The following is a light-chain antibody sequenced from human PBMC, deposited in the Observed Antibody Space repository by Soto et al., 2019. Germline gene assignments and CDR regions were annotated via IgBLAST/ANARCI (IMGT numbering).Light chain of an antibody. CDR2: GSS. CDR3: QPYGPSPRT. Sequence: EIVLTQSPGTLSLSPGERATLSCRASQSVRTNYLAWYQQKPGQAPRLFIYGSSSRAPGIPDRFSGSGPGTEFALTSNGRAPEDFAVYYCQPYGPSPRTFGQGTKVEIK. J-gene: IGKJ1*01. V-gene: IGKV3-20*01. CDR1: QSVRTNY.